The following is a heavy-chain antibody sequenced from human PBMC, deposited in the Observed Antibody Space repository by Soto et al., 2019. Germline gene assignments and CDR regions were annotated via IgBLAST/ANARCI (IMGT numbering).Heavy chain of an antibody. CDR2: INAYNGNT. V-gene: IGHV1-18*04. CDR3: ARELFSSGWPYDAFDI. D-gene: IGHD6-19*01. J-gene: IGHJ3*02. Sequence: GASVKVSCTASGYTFTSYYMHWVRQAPGQGLEWMGRINAYNGNTNYAQKLQGRVTMTTDTSTSTAYMELRSLRSDDTAVYYCARELFSSGWPYDAFDIWGQGTMVTVSS. CDR1: GYTFTSYY.